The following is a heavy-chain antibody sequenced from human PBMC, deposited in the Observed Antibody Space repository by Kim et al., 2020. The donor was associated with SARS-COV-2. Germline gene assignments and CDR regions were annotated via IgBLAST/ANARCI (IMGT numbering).Heavy chain of an antibody. V-gene: IGHV4-31*03. Sequence: SETLSLTCTVSGGSISSGGYYWSWIRQHPGKGLEWIGYIYYSGSTYYNPSLKSRVTISVDTSKNQFSLKLSSVTAADTAVYYCASITLTHSSCWYGHWGSYYGMDVWGQGATVTVSS. J-gene: IGHJ6*02. CDR1: GGSISSGGYY. CDR3: ASITLTHSSCWYGHWGSYYGMDV. D-gene: IGHD6-13*01. CDR2: IYYSGST.